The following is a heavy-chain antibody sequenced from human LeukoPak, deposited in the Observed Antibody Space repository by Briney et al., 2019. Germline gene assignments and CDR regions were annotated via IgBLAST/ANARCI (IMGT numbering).Heavy chain of an antibody. J-gene: IGHJ4*02. CDR1: GFTFSRHS. CDR2: ISGRSSSV. CDR3: AREAPWGYCSSSTCCFDY. Sequence: GGPLRLSRAASGFTFSRHSMSWVRQAPGKGLEWVSFISGRSSSVYYADSVKGRFTISRDNAKNSVYLQMSGLRAEDTAVYYCAREAPWGYCSSSTCCFDYWGQGTLVTVSS. D-gene: IGHD2-2*01. V-gene: IGHV3-48*01.